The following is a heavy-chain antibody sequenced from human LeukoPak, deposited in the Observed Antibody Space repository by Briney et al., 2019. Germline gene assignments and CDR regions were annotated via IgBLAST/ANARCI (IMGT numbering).Heavy chain of an antibody. CDR3: AKPSGASTGKSQSFDP. D-gene: IGHD3-10*01. Sequence: PGGSLRLSCAASGFTFSSAWMTWVRQTPGKGLEWVGRIKSEADGGTTDYAAPMKDRFIISRDDSINTLYLQMNSLKTEDTAVYYCAKPSGASTGKSQSFDPWGQGALVTVSS. CDR1: GFTFSSAW. V-gene: IGHV3-15*01. J-gene: IGHJ5*02. CDR2: IKSEADGGTT.